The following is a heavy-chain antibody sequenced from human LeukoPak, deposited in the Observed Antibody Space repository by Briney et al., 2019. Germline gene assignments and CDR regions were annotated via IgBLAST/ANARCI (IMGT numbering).Heavy chain of an antibody. CDR1: RFTLSDAT. Sequence: GGSLRLSCAAWRFTLSDATIYGVRQVSGKGLEWLGHIRTKANTYATAVAASVKGRFTNARLDSRNTAYLQMNSLKSEDTAFFYCSGWDGSYEYWGQGTLVTVSS. CDR2: IRTKANTYAT. J-gene: IGHJ4*02. V-gene: IGHV3-73*01. D-gene: IGHD3-10*01. CDR3: SGWDGSYEY.